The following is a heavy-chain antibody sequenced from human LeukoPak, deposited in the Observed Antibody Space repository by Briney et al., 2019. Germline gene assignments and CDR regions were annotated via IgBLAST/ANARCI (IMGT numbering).Heavy chain of an antibody. Sequence: ASVKVSCKASGYTFTSYAMHWVRQAPGQGLEWMGIINPRGGSTSYAQKFQGRVTMTRDTSTSTVYMELSSLRSEDTAVYYCAGLFGDRGYDWGQGTLVTVSS. J-gene: IGHJ4*02. CDR2: INPRGGST. V-gene: IGHV1-46*01. D-gene: IGHD3-16*01. CDR1: GYTFTSYA. CDR3: AGLFGDRGYD.